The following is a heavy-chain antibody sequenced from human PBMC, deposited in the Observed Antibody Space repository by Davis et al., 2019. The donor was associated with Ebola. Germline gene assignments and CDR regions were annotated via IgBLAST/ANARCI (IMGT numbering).Heavy chain of an antibody. CDR1: GGSISSSSYY. J-gene: IGHJ6*02. Sequence: SETLSLTCTVSGGSISSSSYYWGWIRQPPGKGLEWIGSIYYSGSTYYNPSLKSRVTISVDTSKNQFSLKLSSVTAADTAVYYCARGLRGGIVVVPAATNYGMDVWGQGTTVTVSS. D-gene: IGHD2-2*01. CDR2: IYYSGST. V-gene: IGHV4-39*07. CDR3: ARGLRGGIVVVPAATNYGMDV.